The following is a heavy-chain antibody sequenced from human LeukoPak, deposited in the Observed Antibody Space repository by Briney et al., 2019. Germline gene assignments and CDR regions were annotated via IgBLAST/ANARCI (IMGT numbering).Heavy chain of an antibody. V-gene: IGHV1-2*02. CDR1: GYTFTGYY. D-gene: IGHD1-26*01. J-gene: IGHJ6*03. CDR3: ARAPVGYYYMDV. Sequence: ASVKVSCEASGYTFTGYYMHWVRQAPGQGLEWMGWINPGSGGTNYAQKFQGRVTMTRDTSISTAYMELSRLRSDDTAVYYCARAPVGYYYMDVWGKGTTVTVSS. CDR2: INPGSGGT.